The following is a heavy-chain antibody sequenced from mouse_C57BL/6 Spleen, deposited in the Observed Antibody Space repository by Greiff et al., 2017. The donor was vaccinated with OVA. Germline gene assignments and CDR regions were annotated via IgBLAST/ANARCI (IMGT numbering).Heavy chain of an antibody. J-gene: IGHJ1*03. CDR3: AQGYYYGSSYVDWYFDV. V-gene: IGHV1-80*01. Sequence: QVQLQQSGAELVKPGASVKISCKASGYAFSSYWMNWVKQRPGQGLEWIGQIYPGDGDTNYNGKFKGKATLTADKSSSTAYMQLSSLTSEDSAVYFCAQGYYYGSSYVDWYFDVWGTGTTVTVSS. D-gene: IGHD1-1*01. CDR2: IYPGDGDT. CDR1: GYAFSSYW.